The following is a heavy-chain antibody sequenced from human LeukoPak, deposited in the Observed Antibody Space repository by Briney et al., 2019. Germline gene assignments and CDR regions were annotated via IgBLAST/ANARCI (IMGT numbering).Heavy chain of an antibody. CDR3: ARDDEAGGYYYGDYFDY. D-gene: IGHD3-22*01. CDR1: GYTFTSYG. CDR2: ISAYNGNT. J-gene: IGHJ4*02. Sequence: GASVKVSCKASGYTFTSYGISWVRQAPGQGLEWMGWISAYNGNTNYAQKLQGRVTMTTDTSTSTAYMELRSLRSDDTAVYYCARDDEAGGYYYGDYFDYWSQGTLVTVSS. V-gene: IGHV1-18*01.